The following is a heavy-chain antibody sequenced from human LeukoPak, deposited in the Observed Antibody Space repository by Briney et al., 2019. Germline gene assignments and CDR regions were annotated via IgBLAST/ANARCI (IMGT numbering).Heavy chain of an antibody. J-gene: IGHJ3*02. Sequence: GGSLRLSCAASGFTFSSYAMSWVRQAPGKGLEWVSAISGSGGSTYYADSVKGRFTISRDNSKNTLYLQMNSLRAEDTAVYYCARDGIVVVSAFDIWGQGTMVTVSS. D-gene: IGHD3-22*01. CDR3: ARDGIVVVSAFDI. V-gene: IGHV3-23*01. CDR1: GFTFSSYA. CDR2: ISGSGGST.